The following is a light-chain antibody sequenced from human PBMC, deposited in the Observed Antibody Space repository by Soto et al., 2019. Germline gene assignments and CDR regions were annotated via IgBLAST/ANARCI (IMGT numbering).Light chain of an antibody. CDR2: GAS. J-gene: IGKJ3*01. CDR1: RAITNY. CDR3: QKYNSDPFT. Sequence: DIKMTKSQPSRLAPVGAPFPVTCRAIRAITNYLAWYKQKPGKVPKLLIYGASTLQSGVPSRFSGSGSGTDFTLTISSLQPEDVATYYCQKYNSDPFTFGPGTKVDIK. V-gene: IGKV1-27*01.